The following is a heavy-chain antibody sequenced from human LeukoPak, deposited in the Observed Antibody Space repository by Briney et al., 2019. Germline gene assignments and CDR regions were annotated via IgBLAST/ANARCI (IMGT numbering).Heavy chain of an antibody. D-gene: IGHD6-13*01. CDR3: ATSSGWYPKYFDY. CDR1: GFTFSTYP. Sequence: PGGSLRLSCAASGFTFSTYPMSWVRQTPGKGLEWVSAISGSGGDTYYADSVKGRFTISRDNSKNTLYLLMNSLRAEDTALYYCATSSGWYPKYFDYWRQGTLVTVSS. CDR2: ISGSGGDT. V-gene: IGHV3-23*01. J-gene: IGHJ4*02.